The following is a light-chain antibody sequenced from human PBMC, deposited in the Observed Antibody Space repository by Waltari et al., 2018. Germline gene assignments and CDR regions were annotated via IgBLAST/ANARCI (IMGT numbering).Light chain of an antibody. CDR1: SSDY. CDR2: EVS. J-gene: IGLJ3*02. V-gene: IGLV2-8*01. CDR3: SSYADNTLV. Sequence: QSALTQPPSASGSPGQSVTISCTGTSSDYVSWFQHHPGKAPKLMIYEVSKRPSGVPDRFSGSKSGNTASLTVSGLQADDEAHYYYSSYADNTLVFGGGTKLTVL.